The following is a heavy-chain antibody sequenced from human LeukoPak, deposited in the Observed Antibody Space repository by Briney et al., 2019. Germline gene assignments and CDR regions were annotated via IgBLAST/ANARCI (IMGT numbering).Heavy chain of an antibody. V-gene: IGHV3-48*04. CDR1: GFTFSSYS. CDR2: ISSSSTI. CDR3: ASESPFDP. Sequence: GGSLRLSCAASGFTFSSYSMNWVRQVPGKGLEWVSYISSSSTIYYADSVKGRFTISRDNAMNSLYLQMNSLRAEDTAVYYCASESPFDPWGQGTLVTVSS. J-gene: IGHJ5*02.